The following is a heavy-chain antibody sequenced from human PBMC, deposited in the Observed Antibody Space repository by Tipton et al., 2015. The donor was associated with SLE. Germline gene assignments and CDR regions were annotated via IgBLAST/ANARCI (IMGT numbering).Heavy chain of an antibody. D-gene: IGHD3-10*01. CDR1: GGSISTYY. Sequence: TLSLTCTVSGGSISTYYWSWIRQPPKQGLEWIGWIYHTGSTDYNPSLKSRVTISVDTSKNQFSLRLSSVTAADTAVHYCARDYYGSGFDAFDIWGQGTMATVSS. J-gene: IGHJ3*02. CDR2: IYHTGST. CDR3: ARDYYGSGFDAFDI. V-gene: IGHV4-59*01.